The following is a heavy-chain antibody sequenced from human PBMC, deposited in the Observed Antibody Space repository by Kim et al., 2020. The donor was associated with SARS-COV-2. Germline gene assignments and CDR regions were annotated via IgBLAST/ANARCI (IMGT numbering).Heavy chain of an antibody. CDR3: ARDAGGVTDLDY. D-gene: IGHD2-21*02. J-gene: IGHJ4*02. V-gene: IGHV1-46*01. Sequence: SYAQKFQGRVTMTRDTSTSTVYMELSSLRSEDTAVYYCARDAGGVTDLDYWGQGTLVTVSS.